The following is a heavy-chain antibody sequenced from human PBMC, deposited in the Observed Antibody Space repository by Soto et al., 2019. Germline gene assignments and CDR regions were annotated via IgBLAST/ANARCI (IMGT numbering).Heavy chain of an antibody. D-gene: IGHD2-2*01. Sequence: LRLSCVASGFIFDDYAMHWVRQVPGKGLEWVSGISWNGGTIGYVDSVKGRFTISRDNAKTSLHLQMNSLRAEDTGLYFCAKEVGRSTSYYYGVDVWGQGTTVTVSS. V-gene: IGHV3-9*01. J-gene: IGHJ6*02. CDR1: GFIFDDYA. CDR2: ISWNGGTI. CDR3: AKEVGRSTSYYYGVDV.